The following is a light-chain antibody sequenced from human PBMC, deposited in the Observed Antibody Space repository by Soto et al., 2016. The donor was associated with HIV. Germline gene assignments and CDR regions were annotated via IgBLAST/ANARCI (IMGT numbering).Light chain of an antibody. J-gene: IGLJ1*01. V-gene: IGLV3-21*03. CDR1: NIGTRS. Sequence: SYVLTQPPSVSVAPGKTARISCGGNNIGTRSVHWYQQKAGQAPALVVYDDNDRPSGIPERFSGSNSGNTATLTISRVEAGDEADYYCQVWDSSDHYVFGTGTKVTVL. CDR2: DDN. CDR3: QVWDSSDHYV.